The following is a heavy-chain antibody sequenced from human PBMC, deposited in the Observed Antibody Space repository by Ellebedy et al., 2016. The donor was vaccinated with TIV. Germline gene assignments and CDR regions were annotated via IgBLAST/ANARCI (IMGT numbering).Heavy chain of an antibody. Sequence: ASVKVSCKASGYTFTRYYLYWVRQAPGQGLDWMGIINPTSGDSNYAQKFQGRVTMTRDTSTSTVYMELSSLRSEDTAVYYCARGGNYYYDSSGYYYSHWGQGTLVTVSS. CDR3: ARGGNYYYDSSGYYYSH. CDR1: GYTFTRYY. J-gene: IGHJ4*02. CDR2: INPTSGDS. V-gene: IGHV1-46*01. D-gene: IGHD3-22*01.